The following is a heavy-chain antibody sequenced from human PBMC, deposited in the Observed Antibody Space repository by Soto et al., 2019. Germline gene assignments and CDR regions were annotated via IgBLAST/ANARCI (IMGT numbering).Heavy chain of an antibody. J-gene: IGHJ6*03. Sequence: SETLSLTCAVYGGSFSGYYWSWIRQPPGKGLEWIGYIYYSGSTNYNPSLKSRVTISVDTSKNQFSLKLSSVTAADTAVYYCARIHSGYEYYYYYMDVWGKGTTVTVSS. CDR1: GGSFSGYY. CDR2: IYYSGST. V-gene: IGHV4-59*08. CDR3: ARIHSGYEYYYYYMDV. D-gene: IGHD5-12*01.